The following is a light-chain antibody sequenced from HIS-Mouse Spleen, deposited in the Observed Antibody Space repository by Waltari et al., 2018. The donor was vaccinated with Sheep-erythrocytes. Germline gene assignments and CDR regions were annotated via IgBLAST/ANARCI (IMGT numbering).Light chain of an antibody. CDR2: EVS. Sequence: QSALTQPPSASGSPGQSVTISCTGTSSDVGGYNYVSWYQQHPGKAPKLMIYEVSKLPSGVPDRFSGSQSGNTASLTVSGLQAEDEADYYCQSYDSSLSGWVFGGGTKLTVL. J-gene: IGLJ3*02. V-gene: IGLV2-8*01. CDR1: SSDVGGYNY. CDR3: QSYDSSLSGWV.